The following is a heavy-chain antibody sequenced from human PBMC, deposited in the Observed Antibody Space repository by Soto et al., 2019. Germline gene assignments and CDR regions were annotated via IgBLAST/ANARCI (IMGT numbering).Heavy chain of an antibody. Sequence: SETLSLTCAVYGGSFSGYYWSWIRQPPGKGLEWIGEINHSGSTYYNPSLKSRVTISVDTSKNQFSLKLSSVTAADTAVYYCARGLWFGDHRREYGMDVWGQGTTVTVSS. CDR3: ARGLWFGDHRREYGMDV. CDR2: INHSGST. V-gene: IGHV4-34*09. D-gene: IGHD3-10*01. J-gene: IGHJ6*02. CDR1: GGSFSGYY.